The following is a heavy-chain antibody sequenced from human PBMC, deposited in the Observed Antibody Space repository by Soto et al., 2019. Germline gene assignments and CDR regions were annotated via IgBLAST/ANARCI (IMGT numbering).Heavy chain of an antibody. Sequence: GGSLRLSCAASGFTVSSNYMSWVRQAPGKGLEWVSVIYSGGSTYYADSVKGRFTISRDNSKNTLYLQMYSLRAEDTAVYYCASAIYYDSSGYPGVYYYGMDVWGQGTTVTVSS. CDR1: GFTVSSNY. CDR2: IYSGGST. CDR3: ASAIYYDSSGYPGVYYYGMDV. D-gene: IGHD3-22*01. J-gene: IGHJ6*02. V-gene: IGHV3-53*01.